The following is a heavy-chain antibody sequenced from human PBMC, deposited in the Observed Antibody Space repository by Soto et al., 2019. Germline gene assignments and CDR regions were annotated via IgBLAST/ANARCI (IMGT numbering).Heavy chain of an antibody. CDR1: GYSFTSYW. CDR2: IDPSDSYT. V-gene: IGHV5-10-1*01. CDR3: ARHMTVVVPAAQR. Sequence: GESLKISCKGSGYSFTSYWISWVRQMPGKGLEWMGRIDPSDSYTNYSPSFQGHVTISADKSISTAYLQWSSLKASDTAMYYCARHMTVVVPAAQRWGQGTLVTVSS. J-gene: IGHJ1*01. D-gene: IGHD2-2*01.